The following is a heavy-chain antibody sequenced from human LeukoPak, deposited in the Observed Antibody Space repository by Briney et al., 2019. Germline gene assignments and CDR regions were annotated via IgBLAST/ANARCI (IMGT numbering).Heavy chain of an antibody. CDR1: GFTFSSYA. J-gene: IGHJ4*02. CDR2: ISGSGGST. V-gene: IGHV3-23*01. CDR3: ASHEYYYGSGSYPY. Sequence: GGSLRLSCAASGFTFSSYAMSWVRQAPGKGLEWVSAISGSGGSTYYADSVKGRFTISRDNSKNTLYLQMNSLRAEDTAVYYCASHEYYYGSGSYPYWGQGTLVTVSS. D-gene: IGHD3-10*01.